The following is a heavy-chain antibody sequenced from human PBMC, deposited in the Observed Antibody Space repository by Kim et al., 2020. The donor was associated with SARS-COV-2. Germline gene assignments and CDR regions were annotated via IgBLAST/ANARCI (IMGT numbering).Heavy chain of an antibody. J-gene: IGHJ5*01. CDR1: GFTFSDFY. V-gene: IGHV3-11*05. CDR3: ARVSSGSSSWYWFDS. Sequence: GGSLRLSCAASGFTFSDFYMTWIRQAPGKGLEWLSYISSSGTYIKYADSVKDRFSISRDNAKNSLYLQMNSLRAEDTAVYYCARVSSGSSSWYWFDSWGQGTLVTVSS. CDR2: ISSSGTYI. D-gene: IGHD6-13*01.